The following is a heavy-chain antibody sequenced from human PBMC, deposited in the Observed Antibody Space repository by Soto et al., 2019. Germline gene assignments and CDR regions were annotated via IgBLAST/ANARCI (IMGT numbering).Heavy chain of an antibody. V-gene: IGHV1-2*02. J-gene: IGHJ6*02. D-gene: IGHD2-8*01. CDR2: INPNRGGT. CDR3: ARGHSTDCSNGVCSFFYNHEMDV. Sequence: GASVKVSCKASGYTFTGYYMHWVRQAPGQGLEWMGWINPNRGGTNYAQKFQGRVTMTRDRSISTVYMELTRLRSDDTAVYFCARGHSTDCSNGVCSFFYNHEMDVWGQGTTVTVSS. CDR1: GYTFTGYY.